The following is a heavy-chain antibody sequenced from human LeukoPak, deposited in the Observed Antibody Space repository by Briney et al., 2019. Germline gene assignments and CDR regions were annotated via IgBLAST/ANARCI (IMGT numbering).Heavy chain of an antibody. V-gene: IGHV4-34*01. CDR2: INHSGST. J-gene: IGHJ2*01. Sequence: SETLSLTCAVYGGSFSGYYWSWIRQPPGKGLEWIGVINHSGSTNYNPSLKSRVTISVDTSKNQFSLKLSSVTAADTAVYYCARLRTYYYDSSGYYEDWYFDLWGRGTLVTVSS. D-gene: IGHD3-22*01. CDR3: ARLRTYYYDSSGYYEDWYFDL. CDR1: GGSFSGYY.